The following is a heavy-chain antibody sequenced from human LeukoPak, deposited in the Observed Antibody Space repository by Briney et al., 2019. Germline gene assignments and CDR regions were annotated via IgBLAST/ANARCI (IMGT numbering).Heavy chain of an antibody. D-gene: IGHD4/OR15-4a*01. J-gene: IGHJ5*02. CDR3: ARAKYGGNLFYWFDP. V-gene: IGHV1-69*05. Sequence: SVKVSCKASGGTFSSYAISWVRQAPGQGLEWMGRIIPIFGTANYAQKFRGRVTITTDESTSTAYMELSSLRSEDTVVYYCARAKYGGNLFYWFDPWGQGTLVTVSS. CDR1: GGTFSSYA. CDR2: IIPIFGTA.